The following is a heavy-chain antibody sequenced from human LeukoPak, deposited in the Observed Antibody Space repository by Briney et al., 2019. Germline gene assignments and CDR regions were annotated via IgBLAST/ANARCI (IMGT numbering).Heavy chain of an antibody. J-gene: IGHJ6*03. Sequence: ASVKVSCKASGYTFTSYGISWVRQAPGQGLEWMGWINPNSGGTNYAQKFQGRVTMTRDTSISTAYMELSRLRSDDTAVYYCARDKRDIVLIGYMDVWGKGTTVTVSS. D-gene: IGHD2-8*01. CDR3: ARDKRDIVLIGYMDV. V-gene: IGHV1-2*02. CDR1: GYTFTSYG. CDR2: INPNSGGT.